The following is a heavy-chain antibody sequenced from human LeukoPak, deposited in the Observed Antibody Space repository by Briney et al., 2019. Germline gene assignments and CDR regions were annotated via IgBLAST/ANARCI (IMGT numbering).Heavy chain of an antibody. CDR1: GYTFTSYG. CDR2: ISAYNGNT. V-gene: IGHV1-18*01. CDR3: ARDVWDAFDI. J-gene: IGHJ3*02. Sequence: GASVKVSCKASGYTFTSYGISWVRQAPGQGLEWMGWISAYNGNTNYAQKFQGRVTMTRDMSTSTVYMELSSLRSEDTAAYYCARDVWDAFDIWGQGTMVTVSS. D-gene: IGHD5/OR15-5a*01.